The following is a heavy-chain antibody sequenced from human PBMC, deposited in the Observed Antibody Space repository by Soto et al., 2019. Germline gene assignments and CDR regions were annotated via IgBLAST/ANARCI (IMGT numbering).Heavy chain of an antibody. CDR1: GFTFSDYA. CDR2: ITTKGDST. V-gene: IGHV3-64*02. CDR3: ARKNSGTYPFDF. D-gene: IGHD1-26*01. Sequence: GGSLRLSCAASGFTFSDYAMYWVRQAPGKGLEYVSAITTKGDSTYYADSVKGRFSISRDNSKNTLYLQMGCLRADDMAVYYCARKNSGTYPFDFWGQGTLVNVSS. J-gene: IGHJ4*02.